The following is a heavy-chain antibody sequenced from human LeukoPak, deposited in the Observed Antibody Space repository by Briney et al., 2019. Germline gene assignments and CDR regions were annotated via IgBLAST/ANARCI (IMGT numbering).Heavy chain of an antibody. J-gene: IGHJ5*02. CDR3: ARQSSGHNWFDP. V-gene: IGHV3-33*08. Sequence: GRFLRLSCAASGFTFSSYAMHWVRQAPGKGLEWVAVIWYDGSNKYYADSVKGRFTISRDNSKNTLYLQMNSLRAEDTAVYYCARQSSGHNWFDPWGQGTLVTVSS. D-gene: IGHD6-19*01. CDR2: IWYDGSNK. CDR1: GFTFSSYA.